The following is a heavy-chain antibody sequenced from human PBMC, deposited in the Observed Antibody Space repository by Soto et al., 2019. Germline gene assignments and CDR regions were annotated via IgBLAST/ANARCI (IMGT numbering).Heavy chain of an antibody. D-gene: IGHD3-3*01. Sequence: PSETLSLTCTVSGGSISSYYWSWIRQPPGKGLEWIGYIYYSGSTNYNLSLKSRVTISVDTSKNQFSLKLSSVTAADTAVYYCARAGLEWSYNWFDPWGQGTLVTVSS. V-gene: IGHV4-59*01. J-gene: IGHJ5*02. CDR2: IYYSGST. CDR3: ARAGLEWSYNWFDP. CDR1: GGSISSYY.